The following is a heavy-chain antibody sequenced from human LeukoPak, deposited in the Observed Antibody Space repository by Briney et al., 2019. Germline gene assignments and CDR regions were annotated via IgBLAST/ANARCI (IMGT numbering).Heavy chain of an antibody. CDR1: GFTFTNAW. D-gene: IGHD1-26*01. CDR3: AKGESGSYYQVIDY. Sequence: GGSLRLSCAASGFTFTNAWMSWVRQAPGKGLEWVALIKSKTDGGATDYVAPVKGRFSISRDDSKNTLYLQMNSLRAEDTAVYYCAKGESGSYYQVIDYWGQGTLVTVSS. V-gene: IGHV3-15*01. J-gene: IGHJ4*02. CDR2: IKSKTDGGAT.